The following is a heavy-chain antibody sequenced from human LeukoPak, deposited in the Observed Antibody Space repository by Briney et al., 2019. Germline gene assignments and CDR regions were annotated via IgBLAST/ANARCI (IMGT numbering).Heavy chain of an antibody. Sequence: PSETLSLTCTVSGGSISSSSHSWGWIRQPPGKGLEWTGSIYYTGRTYYNPSLKSRVTISVDTSKNQFSLKLSSVTAADTAVYYCAQSLGSSNWIGNWFDPWGQGTPVTVSS. CDR3: AQSLGSSNWIGNWFDP. CDR2: IYYTGRT. CDR1: GGSISSSSHS. J-gene: IGHJ5*02. V-gene: IGHV4-39*01. D-gene: IGHD6-13*01.